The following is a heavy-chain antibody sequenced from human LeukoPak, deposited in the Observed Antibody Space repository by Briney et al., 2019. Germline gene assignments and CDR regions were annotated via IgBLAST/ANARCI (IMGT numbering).Heavy chain of an antibody. CDR2: ISAYNGNT. J-gene: IGHJ6*02. CDR1: GYTFTSYG. D-gene: IGHD1-14*01. Sequence: GASVKVSCKASGYTFTSYGISWVRQAPGQGLEWMGWISAYNGNTNYAQKLQGRVTMTTDTSTSTAYMELRSLRSDDTAVYYCARDNPTSGYDGMDVWGQGTTVTVSS. V-gene: IGHV1-18*01. CDR3: ARDNPTSGYDGMDV.